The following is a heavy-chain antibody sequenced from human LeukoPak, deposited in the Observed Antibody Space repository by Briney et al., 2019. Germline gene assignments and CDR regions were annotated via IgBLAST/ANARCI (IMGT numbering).Heavy chain of an antibody. Sequence: SETLSLTCTVPGGSISSYYWSWIRQPPGKGLEWIGYIYSSGSTKYNPSLKSRVTISVDTSKNQFSLNLNSVTAADTAVYYCARLPSGGYPFDYWGQGTLVTVSS. D-gene: IGHD3-10*01. CDR1: GGSISSYY. CDR2: IYSSGST. CDR3: ARLPSGGYPFDY. J-gene: IGHJ4*02. V-gene: IGHV4-59*08.